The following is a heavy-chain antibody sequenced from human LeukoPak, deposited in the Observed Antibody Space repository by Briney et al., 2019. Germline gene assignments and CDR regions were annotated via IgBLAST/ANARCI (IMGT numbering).Heavy chain of an antibody. V-gene: IGHV3-33*01. Sequence: PGGSLRLSCAASGFIFNTYAMHWARQAPGKGLEWMAVVWYDGDNKYYADSVKGRFTISRDNSKNTLYLQMNSLRAEDTAVYYCGRSSTANSGPLYYWGQGTLVTVSS. CDR3: GRSSTANSGPLYY. D-gene: IGHD3-10*01. CDR2: VWYDGDNK. J-gene: IGHJ4*02. CDR1: GFIFNTYA.